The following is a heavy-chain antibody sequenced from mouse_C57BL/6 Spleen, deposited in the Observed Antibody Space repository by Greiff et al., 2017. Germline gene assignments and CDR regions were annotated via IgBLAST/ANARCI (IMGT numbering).Heavy chain of an antibody. Sequence: VQLVESGPGLVAPSPTLSITCTVSGFSLTSYAIRWVRQPPGKGLEWLGVIRTGGGTNYNSALNSRLSISKDNSKSQVFLKMNSLQTDDTARYYCARYGYDDGVAYWGQGTLVTVSA. V-gene: IGHV2-9-1*01. D-gene: IGHD2-2*01. CDR1: GFSLTSYA. CDR2: IRTGGGT. J-gene: IGHJ3*01. CDR3: ARYGYDDGVAY.